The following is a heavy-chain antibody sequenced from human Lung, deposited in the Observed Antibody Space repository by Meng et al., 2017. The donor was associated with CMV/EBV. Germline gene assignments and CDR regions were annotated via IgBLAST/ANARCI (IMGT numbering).Heavy chain of an antibody. V-gene: IGHV3-23*01. J-gene: IGHJ4*02. D-gene: IGHD1-1*01. Sequence: GGSLRPXCAASGFTFSTYAVSWVRQAPGKGLEWVSGISDGGGSTYYADSVKGRFTISRDNSKNTSDLQMNSLRVEDTAVYYCAKEEPTAFSGTDLSLDCXGQGXLVTVSS. CDR1: GFTFSTYA. CDR2: ISDGGGST. CDR3: AKEEPTAFSGTDLSLDC.